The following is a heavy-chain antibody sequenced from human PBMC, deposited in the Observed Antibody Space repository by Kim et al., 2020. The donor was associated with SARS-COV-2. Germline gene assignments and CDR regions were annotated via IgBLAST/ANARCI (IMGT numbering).Heavy chain of an antibody. J-gene: IGHJ3*02. CDR1: GFTFDDYA. V-gene: IGHV3-9*01. CDR3: AKDISGISAGNAFDI. Sequence: GGSLRLSCAASGFTFDDYAMHWVRQAPGKGLEWVSGISWNSGSIGYADSVKGRFTISRDNAKNSLYLQMNSLRAEDTALYYCAKDISGISAGNAFDIWGQGTIVTVSS. CDR2: ISWNSGSI. D-gene: IGHD5-12*01.